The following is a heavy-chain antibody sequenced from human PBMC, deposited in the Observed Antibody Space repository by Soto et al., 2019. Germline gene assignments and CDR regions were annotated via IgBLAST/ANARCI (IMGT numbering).Heavy chain of an antibody. CDR1: GYTFTTSG. J-gene: IGHJ5*02. CDR3: ARDSERVQVPSTGWFDP. V-gene: IGHV1-3*01. CDR2: INAGNGDT. Sequence: ASVKVSCKASGYTFTTSGIHWVRQAPGQRLEWMGWINAGNGDTKYSQKFQDRVTITRDTSASTAYMELSSLRSEDTSVYYCARDSERVQVPSTGWFDPWGQGTVVTVSS. D-gene: IGHD1-1*01.